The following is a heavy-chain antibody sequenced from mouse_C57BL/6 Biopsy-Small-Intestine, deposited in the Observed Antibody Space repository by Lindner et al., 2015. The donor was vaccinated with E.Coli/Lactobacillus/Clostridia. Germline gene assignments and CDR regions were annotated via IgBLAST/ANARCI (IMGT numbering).Heavy chain of an antibody. V-gene: IGHV1-18*01. CDR2: INPNSGGT. CDR1: GYRFTDYY. CDR3: ARKVLLALKGMDV. Sequence: SVKVSCKASGYRFTDYYIHWVRQAPGQGLEWVGWINPNSGGTKHAQTFQGRVTMTRDTSISTAYMELASLRSDDTAVYYCARKVLLALKGMDVWGHGTTVTVSS. D-gene: IGHD2-1*01. J-gene: IGHJ1*01.